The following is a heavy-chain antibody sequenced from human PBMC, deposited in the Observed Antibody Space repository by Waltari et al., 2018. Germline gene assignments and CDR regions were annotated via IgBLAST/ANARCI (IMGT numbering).Heavy chain of an antibody. CDR1: GFTFSGST. D-gene: IGHD6-13*01. J-gene: IGHJ4*02. CDR2: IRSKPNNYAT. CDR3: TGGAVTGTDF. Sequence: EVQVVESGGGLVQPGGSLKLSCATSGFTFSGSTIHWVRQTSGKGLEGNGRIRSKPNNYATRYTASVEGRFTISRDDSENTAYLQMSSLMTEDTAVYYCTGGAVTGTDFWGQGTLVTVSS. V-gene: IGHV3-73*01.